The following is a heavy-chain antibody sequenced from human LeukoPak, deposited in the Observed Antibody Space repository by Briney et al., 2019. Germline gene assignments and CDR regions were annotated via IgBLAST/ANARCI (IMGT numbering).Heavy chain of an antibody. D-gene: IGHD6-19*01. CDR2: ISGSGGSA. CDR1: GFTFSSYG. J-gene: IGHJ4*02. CDR3: AKGHRSSGSYYFDY. V-gene: IGHV3-23*01. Sequence: PGGSLRLSCAASGFTFSSYGMNWVRQAPGKGLEWVSGISGSGGSAYYADSVKGRFTISRDNSKNTLYLQMNSLRAEATAVYYCAKGHRSSGSYYFDYWGQGTLVTVSS.